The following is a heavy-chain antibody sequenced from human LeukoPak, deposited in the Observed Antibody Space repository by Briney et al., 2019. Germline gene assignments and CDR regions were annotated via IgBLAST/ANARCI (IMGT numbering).Heavy chain of an antibody. Sequence: ASVKVSCKASDYTFTSYGISWVRQAPGQGLEWMGWISATNGNTNYAQKLQSRVTMTTDTSTSTAYMELRSLRSDDTAVYYCARRRAVLGFDYWGQGTLVTVSS. J-gene: IGHJ4*02. CDR2: ISATNGNT. CDR1: DYTFTSYG. D-gene: IGHD2/OR15-2a*01. CDR3: ARRRAVLGFDY. V-gene: IGHV1-18*01.